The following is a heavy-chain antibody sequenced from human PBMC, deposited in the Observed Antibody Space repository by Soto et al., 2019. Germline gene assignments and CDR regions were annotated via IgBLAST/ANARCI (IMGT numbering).Heavy chain of an antibody. CDR3: ARSEGHDSSGCNNRFDR. CDR2: IYYSGST. V-gene: IGHV4-59*01. Sequence: SETLSLTCTVSGGSISSYYWSWIRQPPGKGLEWIGYIYYSGSTNYNPSLKSRVTISVDTSKNQFSLKLSSVTAADTAVYYCARSEGHDSSGCNNRFDRGGQETLVKVSS. J-gene: IGHJ5*02. CDR1: GGSISSYY. D-gene: IGHD3-22*01.